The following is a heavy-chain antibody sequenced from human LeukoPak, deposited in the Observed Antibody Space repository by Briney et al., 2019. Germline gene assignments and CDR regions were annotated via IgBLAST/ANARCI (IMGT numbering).Heavy chain of an antibody. V-gene: IGHV3-48*01. CDR3: ARRGDLLDY. J-gene: IGHJ4*02. CDR1: GFTFRSYS. CDR2: ISSSSSTI. D-gene: IGHD1-26*01. Sequence: QSGGSLRLSCAASGFTFRSYSMNWVRQAPGKGLEWVSYISSSSSTIYYADSVKGRFTISRDNAKNSLYLQMNSLRAEDTAVYYCARRGDLLDYWGQGTLVTVSS.